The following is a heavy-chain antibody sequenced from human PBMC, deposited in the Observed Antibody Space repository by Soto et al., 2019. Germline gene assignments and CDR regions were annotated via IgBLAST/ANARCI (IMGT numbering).Heavy chain of an antibody. J-gene: IGHJ4*02. Sequence: EVQLVESGGGLVKPGRSLRLSCAASGFTFDDYAMHWVRQAPGKGLEWVSGISWNSGSIAYAVSVKGRFTISRDNAKNSLYLQVNGLRVEDTALYYCAKSPYYSDSSGHSYFDYWGQGTLVTVSS. V-gene: IGHV3-9*01. CDR2: ISWNSGSI. D-gene: IGHD3-22*01. CDR1: GFTFDDYA. CDR3: AKSPYYSDSSGHSYFDY.